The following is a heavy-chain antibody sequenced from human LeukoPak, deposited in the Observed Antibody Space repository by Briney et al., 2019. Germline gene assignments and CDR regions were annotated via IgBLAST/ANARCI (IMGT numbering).Heavy chain of an antibody. CDR2: ISAYNGNT. CDR1: GYTFTSYG. J-gene: IGHJ3*02. CDR3: ARLDYYDSSGYSYDAFDI. Sequence: ASVKVSCKASGYTFTSYGISWVRQAPGQGLEWMGWISAYNGNTNYAQKLQGRVTMTTDTSTSTAYMELRSLRSDDTAVYYCARLDYYDSSGYSYDAFDIWGQGTMVTVSS. D-gene: IGHD3-22*01. V-gene: IGHV1-18*01.